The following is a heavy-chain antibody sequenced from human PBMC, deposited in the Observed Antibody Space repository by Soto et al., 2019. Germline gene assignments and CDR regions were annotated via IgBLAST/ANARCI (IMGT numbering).Heavy chain of an antibody. V-gene: IGHV3-23*01. D-gene: IGHD3-3*01. J-gene: IGHJ1*01. CDR2: ISGNGANT. CDR1: GFTFSSSA. CDR3: ANIRVYDLGNTTFQH. Sequence: EVQLLESGGGLVQPGGSLRLSCAASGFTFSSSAMSWVRQAPGKGLDWVSAISGNGANTYYADSVKGRFTISRDISKNTLYLQMNSLRAEDMAVYYCANIRVYDLGNTTFQHWGQGTLVTVSS.